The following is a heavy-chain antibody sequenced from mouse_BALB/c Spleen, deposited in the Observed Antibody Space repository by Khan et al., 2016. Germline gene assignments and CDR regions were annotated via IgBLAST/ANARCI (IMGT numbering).Heavy chain of an antibody. D-gene: IGHD3-1*01. J-gene: IGHJ3*01. CDR1: GYTFTNYG. Sequence: QIQLVQSGPELKKPGETVKISCKASGYTFTNYGMNWVKQAPGKGLQWMGWIHPSTGEPTYAEEFKGQVAFSLETSASTAYFQLNNLKSEDTSIYCCARTARATFAYWGQGTLVTVSA. CDR2: IHPSTGEP. CDR3: ARTARATFAY. V-gene: IGHV9-3*02.